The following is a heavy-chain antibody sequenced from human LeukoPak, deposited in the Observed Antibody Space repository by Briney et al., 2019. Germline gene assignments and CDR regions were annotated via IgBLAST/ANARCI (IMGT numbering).Heavy chain of an antibody. CDR2: ISCSSSYI. J-gene: IGHJ4*02. D-gene: IGHD3-9*01. Sequence: GGSLRLSCAASGFTFSSYSMNWVRQAPGKGLEWVSSISCSSSYIYYADSVKGRFTISRDNAKNSLYLQMNSLRAEDTAVYYCARNDRYFDWLFDYWGQGTLVTVSS. V-gene: IGHV3-21*01. CDR1: GFTFSSYS. CDR3: ARNDRYFDWLFDY.